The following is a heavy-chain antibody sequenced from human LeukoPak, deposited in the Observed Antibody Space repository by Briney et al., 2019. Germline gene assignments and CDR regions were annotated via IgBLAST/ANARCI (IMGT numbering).Heavy chain of an antibody. D-gene: IGHD6-19*01. Sequence: SVKVSCKASGGTFSSYAISWARQAPGQGLEWMGGIIPIFGTANYAQKFQGRVTITTDESTSTAYMELSSLRSEDTAVYYCAREKIAVAGYFDYWGQGTLVTVSS. CDR1: GGTFSSYA. V-gene: IGHV1-69*05. J-gene: IGHJ4*02. CDR3: AREKIAVAGYFDY. CDR2: IIPIFGTA.